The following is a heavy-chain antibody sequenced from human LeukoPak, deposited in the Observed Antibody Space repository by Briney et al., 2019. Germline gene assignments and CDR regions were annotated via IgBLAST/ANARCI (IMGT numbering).Heavy chain of an antibody. CDR1: GFTFSSYE. J-gene: IGHJ4*02. D-gene: IGHD3-10*01. CDR3: ARENIMVRGVLSDY. V-gene: IGHV3-48*03. Sequence: GGSLRLSCAASGFTFSSYEMNWVRQAPGKGLEWVSYISSSGSTKYYADSVKGRFTISRGNAKNSLYLQMNSLRAEDTAVYYCARENIMVRGVLSDYWGQGTLVTVSS. CDR2: ISSSGSTK.